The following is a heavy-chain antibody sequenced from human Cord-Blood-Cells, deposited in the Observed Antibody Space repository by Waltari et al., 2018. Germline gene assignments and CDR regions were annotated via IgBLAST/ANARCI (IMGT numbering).Heavy chain of an antibody. CDR1: VGYICSRRYD. Sequence: QLQLQESGPGLVTPSETLSISCTVSVGYICSRRYDWSWIRQPPGKGLEWIGSIDYSGSTYYNPSLKSRVTISVETSKNQFSLKLSSVTAADTAVYYCARRSGYYTDYWGQGTLVTVSS. D-gene: IGHD3-3*01. V-gene: IGHV4-39*01. CDR2: IDYSGST. CDR3: ARRSGYYTDY. J-gene: IGHJ4*02.